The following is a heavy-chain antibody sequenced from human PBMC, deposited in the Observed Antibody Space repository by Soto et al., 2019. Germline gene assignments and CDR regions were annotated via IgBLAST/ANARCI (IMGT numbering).Heavy chain of an antibody. CDR2: ISDSGSGT. CDR3: AKDHTVVIRDAFDI. J-gene: IGHJ3*02. CDR1: GFTFSSYA. D-gene: IGHD3-22*01. V-gene: IGHV3-23*01. Sequence: EVQILESGGGLVQPGGSLRLSCAASGFTFSSYAMCWVRQARGKGRAWVSGISDSGSGTYYADSVKGRFTISRDNSKNTVYLQMKSLRAEDTAVYYCAKDHTVVIRDAFDIWGQGTMVNVSS.